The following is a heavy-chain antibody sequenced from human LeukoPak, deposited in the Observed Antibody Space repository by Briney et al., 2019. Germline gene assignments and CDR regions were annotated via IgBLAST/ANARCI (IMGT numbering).Heavy chain of an antibody. CDR1: GGSISRYY. J-gene: IGHJ4*02. CDR3: ARGPGAGLDY. Sequence: NPSETLSLTCAVSGGSISRYYWSWIRQPPWKGLEWIEYIYYSGDTNYSPSLKSRVTISVDTSKNQFSLKLSSVTAADTAVYYCARGPGAGLDYWGQGTLVTVSS. CDR2: IYYSGDT. V-gene: IGHV4-59*01. D-gene: IGHD6-19*01.